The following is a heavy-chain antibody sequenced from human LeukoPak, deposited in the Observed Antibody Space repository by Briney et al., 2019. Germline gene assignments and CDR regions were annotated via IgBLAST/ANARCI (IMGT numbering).Heavy chain of an antibody. D-gene: IGHD3-16*01. CDR1: GGSISSYY. J-gene: IGHJ4*02. Sequence: SETLSLTCTVSGGSISSYYWSWIRQPPGKGLEWMGNIYYSGSTNYNSSLKSRVTISVDTSKNPISLKLRSVTAADTAVYYCARKGVSDLYYFDSWGQGTLVTVSS. CDR3: ARKGVSDLYYFDS. V-gene: IGHV4-59*08. CDR2: IYYSGST.